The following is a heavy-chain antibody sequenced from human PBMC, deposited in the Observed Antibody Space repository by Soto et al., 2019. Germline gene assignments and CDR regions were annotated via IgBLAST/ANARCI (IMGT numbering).Heavy chain of an antibody. Sequence: EVQFLESGGGLVQPGGSLRLSCAVSGFTFSSYAMSWVRQAPGKGLEWVSGISASGDATYYAVSVRGRFTISGDNSNNTLFLQVTSLRAEVTALHYCAKGARSGGWFHYFDYCGQGNLVTVSS. CDR1: GFTFSSYA. CDR3: AKGARSGGWFHYFDY. CDR2: ISASGDAT. V-gene: IGHV3-23*01. D-gene: IGHD6-19*01. J-gene: IGHJ4*02.